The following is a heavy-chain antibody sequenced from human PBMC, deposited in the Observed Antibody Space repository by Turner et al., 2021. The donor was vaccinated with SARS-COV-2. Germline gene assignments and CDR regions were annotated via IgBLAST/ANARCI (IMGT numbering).Heavy chain of an antibody. CDR2: IKQDGSEK. CDR3: AASRSVDY. V-gene: IGHV3-7*03. J-gene: IGHJ4*02. CDR1: GFTFSSYW. Sequence: EVQLVESGGGLVQPGGSLSLSCAASGFTFSSYWMSWVRQAPGRGLEWVANIKQDGSEKYYVDSVRGRFTISRDNARNSLYLQMNSLRAEDTAVYYCAASRSVDYWGQGTQVTVSS.